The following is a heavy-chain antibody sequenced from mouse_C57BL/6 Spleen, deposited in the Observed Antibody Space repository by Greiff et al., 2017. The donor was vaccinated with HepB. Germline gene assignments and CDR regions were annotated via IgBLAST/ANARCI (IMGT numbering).Heavy chain of an antibody. Sequence: EVKLVESEGGLVQPGSSMKLSCTASGFTFSDYYMAWVRQVPEKGLEWVANINYDGSSTYYLDSLKSRFIISRDNAKNILYLQMSSLKSEDTATYYCARIIRSPYYYGSPGYFDVWGTGTTVTVSS. V-gene: IGHV5-16*01. D-gene: IGHD1-1*01. CDR1: GFTFSDYY. CDR2: INYDGSST. J-gene: IGHJ1*03. CDR3: ARIIRSPYYYGSPGYFDV.